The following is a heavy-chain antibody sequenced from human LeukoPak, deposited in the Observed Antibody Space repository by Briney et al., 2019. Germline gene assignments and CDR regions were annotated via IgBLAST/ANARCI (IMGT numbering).Heavy chain of an antibody. V-gene: IGHV3-30-3*01. CDR3: ARDWGRRYSSGWYGDFDY. CDR2: ISYDGSDK. J-gene: IGHJ4*02. CDR1: GFTFSNYA. Sequence: GGSLRLSCAASGFTFSNYAMHWVRQAPGKGLEWVAVISYDGSDKYYADSVKGRFTISRDNSKNTLYLQMNSLRPEDTAVYYCARDWGRRYSSGWYGDFDYWGQGTLVTVSS. D-gene: IGHD6-19*01.